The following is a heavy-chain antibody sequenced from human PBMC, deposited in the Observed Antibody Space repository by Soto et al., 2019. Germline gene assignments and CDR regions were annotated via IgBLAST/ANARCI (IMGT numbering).Heavy chain of an antibody. Sequence: SETLSLTCTVPGDSISILGYYWSWIRQHPGKGLEWIGYISSRGSTYYNPSLMSRVTISVDTSKNQFSLKLRSVTAADTAVYYCARGYGEIPGYWGPGTLVTVSS. CDR3: ARGYGEIPGY. CDR2: ISSRGST. J-gene: IGHJ4*02. D-gene: IGHD3-10*01. V-gene: IGHV4-31*03. CDR1: GDSISILGYY.